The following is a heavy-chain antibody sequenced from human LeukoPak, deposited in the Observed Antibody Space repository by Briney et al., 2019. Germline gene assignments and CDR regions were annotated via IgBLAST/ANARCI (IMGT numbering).Heavy chain of an antibody. CDR2: IYSGGDT. CDR3: AGNFITIFGVVITNFDY. D-gene: IGHD3-3*01. V-gene: IGHV3-53*01. J-gene: IGHJ4*02. CDR1: GFTVSSDC. Sequence: PGGSLRLSCVASGFTVSSDCMSWVRQAPGKGLEWVSVIYSGGDTYYADSVKGRFTISRDNSKNTLNLQMNNLRADDTAVYYCAGNFITIFGVVITNFDYWGQGTLVTVSS.